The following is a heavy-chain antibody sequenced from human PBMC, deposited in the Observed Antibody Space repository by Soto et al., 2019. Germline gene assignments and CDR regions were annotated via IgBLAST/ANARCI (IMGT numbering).Heavy chain of an antibody. CDR2: MNPNSPNN. V-gene: IGHV1-8*01. J-gene: IGHJ6*02. Sequence: QVQLVQSGAEVKKPGASVKVSCKASGYTFTSSDINWVRQANGQGLEWMGWMNPNSPNNGYAQKFQGRATMTRNTAISTAYMELSSVRSEDTAVDYGAREGDRGMDVWGQGTTVTVSS. D-gene: IGHD3-16*01. CDR3: AREGDRGMDV. CDR1: GYTFTSSD.